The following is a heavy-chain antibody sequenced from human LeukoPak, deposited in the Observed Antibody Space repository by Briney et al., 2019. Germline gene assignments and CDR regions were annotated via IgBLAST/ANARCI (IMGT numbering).Heavy chain of an antibody. Sequence: GGSLRLSCAASGFTVSSNYMSWVRQAPGKGLEWVAYISGGGGTIYYADSVKGRFTISRDNAKNSLYLQMDSLRAEDTAVYYCARNQEIDYYDSSGFYWGVEYWGQGTLVTVSS. CDR2: ISGGGGTI. J-gene: IGHJ4*02. CDR1: GFTVSSNY. D-gene: IGHD3-22*01. CDR3: ARNQEIDYYDSSGFYWGVEY. V-gene: IGHV3-48*01.